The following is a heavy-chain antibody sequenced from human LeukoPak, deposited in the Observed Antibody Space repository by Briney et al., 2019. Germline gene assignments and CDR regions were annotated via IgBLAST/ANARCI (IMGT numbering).Heavy chain of an antibody. Sequence: GGSLRLSCAASGFTFSSYGMHWVRQAPGKGLEWVAVIWYDGSNKYYVDSVKGRFTISRDNSKNTLYLQMNSLRAEDTAVYYCAKINYGDYGKINYYYYYMDVWGKGTTVTVSS. D-gene: IGHD4-17*01. CDR2: IWYDGSNK. CDR3: AKINYGDYGKINYYYYYMDV. V-gene: IGHV3-33*06. J-gene: IGHJ6*03. CDR1: GFTFSSYG.